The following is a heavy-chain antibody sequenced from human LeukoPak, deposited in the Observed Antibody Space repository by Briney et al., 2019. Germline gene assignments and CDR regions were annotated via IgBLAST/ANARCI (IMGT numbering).Heavy chain of an antibody. CDR3: ARLDYDRTIDY. CDR1: GGSISSYY. D-gene: IGHD3-22*01. CDR2: IYTSGST. J-gene: IGHJ4*02. V-gene: IGHV4-4*09. Sequence: SETLSLTCTVSGGSISSYYWSWLRQPPGKGLEWIGYIYTSGSTNYNPSLKSRVTISVDTSKNQFSLKLSSVTAADTAVYYCARLDYDRTIDYWGQGTLVTVSS.